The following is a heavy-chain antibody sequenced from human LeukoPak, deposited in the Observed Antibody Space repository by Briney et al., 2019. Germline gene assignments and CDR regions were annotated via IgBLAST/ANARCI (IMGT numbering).Heavy chain of an antibody. D-gene: IGHD2-2*01. V-gene: IGHV1-69*10. Sequence: SVKVSCKASGGTYAFNWVRQAPGQGLTVYARKFQGRVTITADKSTSTAFMELSRLRSEDTAVYYCASGEQYCTTTTCSLNWFDPWGQGTLVTVSS. CDR1: GGTYA. CDR3: ASGEQYCTTTTCSLNWFDP. J-gene: IGHJ5*02.